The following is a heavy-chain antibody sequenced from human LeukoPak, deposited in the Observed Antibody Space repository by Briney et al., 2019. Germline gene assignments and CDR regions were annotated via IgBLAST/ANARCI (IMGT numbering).Heavy chain of an antibody. CDR2: IRYDGNEK. D-gene: IGHD6-6*01. J-gene: IGHJ4*02. CDR1: GFTFSGYG. CDR3: AKDVAARQVFDY. V-gene: IGHV3-30*02. Sequence: QPGGSLRLSCAASGFTFSGYGLHWVRQAPGKGLEWVAFIRYDGNEKYYADSVKGRFTISRDNSKNTLYLQMNSLRAEDTAVYYCAKDVAARQVFDYWGQGTLVTVSS.